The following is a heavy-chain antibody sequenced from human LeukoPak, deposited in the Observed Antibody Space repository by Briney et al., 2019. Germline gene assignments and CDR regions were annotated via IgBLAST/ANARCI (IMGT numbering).Heavy chain of an antibody. Sequence: QSGGSLRLSCAASGFTFSSYAMSWVRQAPGKGLEWVSAISGSGGSTYYADSVKGRFTISRDNSKNTLYLQMNSLRAEDTAVYYCAKEPDPANSGWYYYFDYWGQGTLVTVSS. CDR2: ISGSGGST. V-gene: IGHV3-23*01. CDR3: AKEPDPANSGWYYYFDY. J-gene: IGHJ4*02. CDR1: GFTFSSYA. D-gene: IGHD6-19*01.